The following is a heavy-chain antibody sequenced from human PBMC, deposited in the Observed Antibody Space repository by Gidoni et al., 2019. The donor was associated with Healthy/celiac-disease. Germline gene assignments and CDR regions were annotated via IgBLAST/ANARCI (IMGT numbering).Heavy chain of an antibody. Sequence: QLQLQESGPGLVKPSETLSLTCTVSGGSISSSSYYWGWIRPPPGKGLEWIGSIYYSGSTYYNPSLKSRVTISVDTSKNQFSLKLSSVTAADTAVYYCARHQYSSGWYYYFDYWGQGTLVTVSS. CDR3: ARHQYSSGWYYYFDY. V-gene: IGHV4-39*01. CDR1: GGSISSSSYY. CDR2: IYYSGST. D-gene: IGHD6-19*01. J-gene: IGHJ4*02.